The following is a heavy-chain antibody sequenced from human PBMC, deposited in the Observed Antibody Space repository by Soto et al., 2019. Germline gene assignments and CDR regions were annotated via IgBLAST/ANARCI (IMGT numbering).Heavy chain of an antibody. CDR2: ISARGGSS. J-gene: IGHJ4*02. Sequence: DVQLLESGGGLVQPGGSLRLSCAASGFSFSSYAMVWVRQAPGKGLEWVSVISARGGSSYFADSVKGRFTISRDNSKNVLSLELNSLRADDTARYFCAKGSIEYSASVDNWCQGTLVLVSS. CDR3: AKGSIEYSASVDN. D-gene: IGHD4-4*01. CDR1: GFSFSSYA. V-gene: IGHV3-23*01.